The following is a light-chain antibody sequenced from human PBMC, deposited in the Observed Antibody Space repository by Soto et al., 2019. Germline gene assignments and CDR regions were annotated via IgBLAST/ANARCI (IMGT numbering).Light chain of an antibody. CDR2: GAS. CDR3: QQYGGSLT. CDR1: QTIAGN. V-gene: IGKV3-20*01. J-gene: IGKJ4*01. Sequence: EIVLTQSPGTLSLSPGERGTLSCRASQTIAGNLAWYQQKPGQAPRLLIYGASSRATGIPDRFSGSGSGTDFTLTISRLEPEDFALYYCQQYGGSLTFGGGTKVDIK.